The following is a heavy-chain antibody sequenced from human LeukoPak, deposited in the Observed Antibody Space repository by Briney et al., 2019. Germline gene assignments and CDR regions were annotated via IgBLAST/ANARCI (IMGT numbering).Heavy chain of an antibody. Sequence: PSETLSLTCTVSGGSINSYYWSWIRQPPGKGLEWIGNLYDSGSTHYNPSLRSRVTISADTSKNQFSLKLSSVTAADTAVYYCARFTKYDGGGSYLDIWGQGTMVTVSS. D-gene: IGHD3-22*01. V-gene: IGHV4-59*01. J-gene: IGHJ3*02. CDR1: GGSINSYY. CDR3: ARFTKYDGGGSYLDI. CDR2: LYDSGST.